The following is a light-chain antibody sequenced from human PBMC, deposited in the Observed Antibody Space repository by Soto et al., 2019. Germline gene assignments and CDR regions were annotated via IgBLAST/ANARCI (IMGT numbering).Light chain of an antibody. J-gene: IGKJ1*01. Sequence: DIQMTQSPSSVSASLGYRVTITCRASQGISRWLAWYQQKPGKAPKLLIYDASSLKSGVPSRFSGSGSGTEFTLTISSLQPADFATYYCQHYNSYSEAFGQGTKVDIK. CDR2: DAS. CDR1: QGISRW. V-gene: IGKV1-5*01. CDR3: QHYNSYSEA.